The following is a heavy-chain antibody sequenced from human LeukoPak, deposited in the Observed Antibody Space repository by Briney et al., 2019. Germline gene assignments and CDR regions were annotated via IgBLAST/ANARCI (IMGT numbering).Heavy chain of an antibody. CDR3: ARNDYGDYFY. CDR1: GGTFSSYA. D-gene: IGHD4-17*01. CDR2: IIPIFGTA. J-gene: IGHJ4*02. V-gene: IGHV1-69*06. Sequence: ASVKVSCKASGGTFSSYAISWVRQAPGQVLEWMGGIIPIFGTANYAQKFQGRVTITADKSTSTAYMELSSLRSEDTAVYYCARNDYGDYFYWGQGTLVTVSS.